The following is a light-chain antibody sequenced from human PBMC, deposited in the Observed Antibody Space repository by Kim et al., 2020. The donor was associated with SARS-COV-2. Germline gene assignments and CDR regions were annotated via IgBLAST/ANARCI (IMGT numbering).Light chain of an antibody. J-gene: IGKJ2*01. CDR1: QSVPSNY. CDR2: GAS. V-gene: IGKV3-20*01. Sequence: LSPGDRATLSCTASQSVPSNYLSWYQQKPGHAPTLLIYGASTRATDIPDRLSGSGSGTDFTLTISSLQPEDFAVYYCQQYCTSPYTFGQGTKLEI. CDR3: QQYCTSPYT.